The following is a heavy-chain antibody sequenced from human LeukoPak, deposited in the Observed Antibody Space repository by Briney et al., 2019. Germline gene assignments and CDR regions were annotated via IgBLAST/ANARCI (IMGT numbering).Heavy chain of an antibody. CDR3: ARMYSSSWTQYAFDI. V-gene: IGHV1-8*01. CDR2: MNPNNGNT. J-gene: IGHJ3*02. Sequence: GASVKVSCKASGYTFTSYDINWVRQATGQGLEWMGWMNPNNGNTGYAQKFQGRVTMTRNTSISTAYMELSSLRSEDTAVYYCARMYSSSWTQYAFDIWGQGTMVTVSS. CDR1: GYTFTSYD. D-gene: IGHD6-13*01.